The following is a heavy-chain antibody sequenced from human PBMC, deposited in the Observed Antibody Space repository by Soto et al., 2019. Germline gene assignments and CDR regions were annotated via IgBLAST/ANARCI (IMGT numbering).Heavy chain of an antibody. CDR2: IIPISEIT. CDR3: ARSQGSSTSLEIYYYYYYGMDV. J-gene: IGHJ6*02. V-gene: IGHV1-69*01. CDR1: GGTFSSYA. Sequence: QVQLVQSGAEVKKPGSSVKVSCKASGGTFSSYAISWVRQAPGQGLEWMGGIIPISEITNYAQKFQGRVTITADESKSTAYMELSCLRSEDTAVYYCARSQGSSTSLEIYYYYYYGMDVWGQGTTVTVSS. D-gene: IGHD2-2*01.